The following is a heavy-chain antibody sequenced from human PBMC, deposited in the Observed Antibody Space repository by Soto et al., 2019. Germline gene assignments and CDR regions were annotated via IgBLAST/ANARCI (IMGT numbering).Heavy chain of an antibody. CDR1: GFTFSSYG. CDR3: AKDLYEYSYGLRNWFDP. CDR2: ISYDGSNK. D-gene: IGHD5-18*01. Sequence: GGSLRLSCAASGFTFSSYGMHWVRQAPGKGLEWVAVISYDGSNKYYADSVKGRFTISRDNSKNTLYLQMNSLRAEDTAVYYCAKDLYEYSYGLRNWFDPWGQGTLVTVSS. J-gene: IGHJ5*02. V-gene: IGHV3-30*18.